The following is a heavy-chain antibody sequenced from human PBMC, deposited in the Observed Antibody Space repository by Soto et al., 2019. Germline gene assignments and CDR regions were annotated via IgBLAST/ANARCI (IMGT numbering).Heavy chain of an antibody. D-gene: IGHD4-4*01. CDR3: AKDPTVITDAFDI. Sequence: GGSLRLSCAASGFTFSSYAMSWVRQAPGKGLEWVSAISGSGGSTCYADSVKGRFPISRDNSKNTLYLQMNSLRAEDTAVYYCAKDPTVITDAFDIWGQGTMVTVSS. CDR1: GFTFSSYA. J-gene: IGHJ3*02. CDR2: ISGSGGST. V-gene: IGHV3-23*01.